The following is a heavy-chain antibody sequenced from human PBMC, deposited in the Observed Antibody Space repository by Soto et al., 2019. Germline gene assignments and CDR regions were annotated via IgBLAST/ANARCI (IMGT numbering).Heavy chain of an antibody. V-gene: IGHV1-8*01. CDR2: MNPNSGNT. CDR3: ARGTRAVDY. CDR1: GYTFTRYN. J-gene: IGHJ4*02. Sequence: ASVKVSCKTPGYTFTRYNIHWVRQATGQRLEWMGRMNPNSGNTGSAQKFQGRVTMTRNTSISTAYMELSSLRSEDTAVYFCARGTRAVDYWGQGSLVTVSS.